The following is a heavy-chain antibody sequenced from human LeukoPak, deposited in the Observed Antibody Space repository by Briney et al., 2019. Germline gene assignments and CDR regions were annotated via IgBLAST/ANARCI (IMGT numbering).Heavy chain of an antibody. CDR1: GGTFSSYA. Sequence: GASVKVSCKASGGTFSSYAISWVRQAPGQGLEWMGGIIPIFGTANYAQKFQGRVTITADESTSTAYMELSSLRSEDTAVYYCAREGAHYMDVWGKGTTVTVSS. CDR2: IIPIFGTA. J-gene: IGHJ6*03. V-gene: IGHV1-69*13. CDR3: AREGAHYMDV.